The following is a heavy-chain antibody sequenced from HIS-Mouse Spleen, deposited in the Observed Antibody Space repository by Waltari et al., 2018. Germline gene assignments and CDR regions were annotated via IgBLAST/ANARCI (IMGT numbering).Heavy chain of an antibody. Sequence: QLQLQESGPGLVKPSETLSLTCTFPGCSISRSSYYWGWIRHPPGKGLEWIGSIYYSGSTYYNPSLKSRVTISVDTSKNQFSLKLSSVTAADTAVYYCAREIPYSSSWYDWYFDLWGRGTLVTVSS. J-gene: IGHJ2*01. V-gene: IGHV4-39*07. D-gene: IGHD6-13*01. CDR1: GCSISRSSYY. CDR2: IYYSGST. CDR3: AREIPYSSSWYDWYFDL.